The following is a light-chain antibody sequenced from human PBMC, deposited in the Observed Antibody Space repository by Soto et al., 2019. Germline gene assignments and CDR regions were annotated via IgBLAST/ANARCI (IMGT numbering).Light chain of an antibody. J-gene: IGKJ1*01. V-gene: IGKV3-20*01. CDR2: CAS. CDR3: QQYDTSPRT. Sequence: EIVLTQSPGTLSLSPGERATLSCRASQSVSSSYLAWYQQKPGQAPRLLIFCASSRATGTPDRFSGSGSGTDFTLTISRLEPEDFAMYYCQQYDTSPRTFGQGTKVEIK. CDR1: QSVSSSY.